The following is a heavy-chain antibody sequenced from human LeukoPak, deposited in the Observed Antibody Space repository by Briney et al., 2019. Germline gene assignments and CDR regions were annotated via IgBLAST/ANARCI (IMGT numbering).Heavy chain of an antibody. V-gene: IGHV1-24*01. Sequence: ASVKVSCKVSGYTLTELSMHWVRQAPGKGLEWMGGFDPEDGETIYAQKYQGRVTMTEDTSTDTAYMELSSLRSEDTAVYYCATRAWAHFDWLLSWGQGTLVTVSS. CDR1: GYTLTELS. D-gene: IGHD3-9*01. J-gene: IGHJ5*02. CDR3: ATRAWAHFDWLLS. CDR2: FDPEDGET.